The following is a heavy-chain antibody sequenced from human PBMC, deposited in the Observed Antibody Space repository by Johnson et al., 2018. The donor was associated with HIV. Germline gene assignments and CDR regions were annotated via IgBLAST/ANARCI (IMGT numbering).Heavy chain of an antibody. V-gene: IGHV3-23*01. CDR2: ISGSGGST. Sequence: MKWVRQTPGMGLEWVSAISGSGGSTYYADSVKGRFTISRDNSKNTLYLQMNSLRAEDTAVYYCAKDRRITGTIPFYAFDIWGQGTMVTVSS. D-gene: IGHD1-7*01. J-gene: IGHJ3*02. CDR3: AKDRRITGTIPFYAFDI.